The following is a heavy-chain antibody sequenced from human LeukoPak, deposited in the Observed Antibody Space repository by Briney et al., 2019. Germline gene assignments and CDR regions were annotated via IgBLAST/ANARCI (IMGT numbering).Heavy chain of an antibody. Sequence: ASVKVTCKASGYTFTGYYMHWVRQPPGQGVEGMGIINPSGGSTSYAQKFQGRVTMTRDMSTSTVYMELSSLRSEDTAVYYCARDDNYYGSGTFDYWGQGTLVTVSS. V-gene: IGHV1-46*01. D-gene: IGHD3-10*01. CDR3: ARDDNYYGSGTFDY. CDR2: INPSGGST. CDR1: GYTFTGYY. J-gene: IGHJ4*02.